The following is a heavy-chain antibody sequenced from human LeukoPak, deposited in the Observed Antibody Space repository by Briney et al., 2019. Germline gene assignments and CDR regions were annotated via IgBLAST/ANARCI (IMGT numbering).Heavy chain of an antibody. D-gene: IGHD1-7*01. Sequence: GGSLRLSCAVSGVTFSSYAMSCGRQAPGKGLEWGSAISGSGGGTYYADSVKGRLTISRDNPKTTLYLQMNSLRAEDTAVYYCAKEKLELRAFDYWGQGTLVTVSS. V-gene: IGHV3-23*01. CDR2: ISGSGGGT. J-gene: IGHJ4*02. CDR3: AKEKLELRAFDY. CDR1: GVTFSSYA.